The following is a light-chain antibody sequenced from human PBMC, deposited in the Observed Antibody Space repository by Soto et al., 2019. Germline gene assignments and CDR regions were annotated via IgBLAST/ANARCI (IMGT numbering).Light chain of an antibody. CDR2: DVS. CDR1: SSDVGGYNY. CDR3: CSYAVTSTYV. V-gene: IGLV2-11*01. Sequence: QSVLTQPRSVSGSPGQSVTMSCTGTSSDVGGYNYVSWYQQHPGKAPKLMIYDVSKRPSGVPDRFSGSKSGNTASLTISGLQAEDEAYYYCCSYAVTSTYVFGTGTKVTVL. J-gene: IGLJ1*01.